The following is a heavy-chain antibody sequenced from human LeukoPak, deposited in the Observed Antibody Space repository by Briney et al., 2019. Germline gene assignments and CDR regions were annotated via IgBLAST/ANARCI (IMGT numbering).Heavy chain of an antibody. CDR1: GGTFSSYA. J-gene: IGHJ4*02. Sequence: ASVKVSXKASGGTFSSYAISWVRQAPGQGLEWMGGIIPIFGTANYAQKFQGRVTITTDESTSTAYMELSSLRSEDTAVYYCASGRDGYNLFDYWGQGTLVTVSS. CDR3: ASGRDGYNLFDY. CDR2: IIPIFGTA. D-gene: IGHD5-24*01. V-gene: IGHV1-69*05.